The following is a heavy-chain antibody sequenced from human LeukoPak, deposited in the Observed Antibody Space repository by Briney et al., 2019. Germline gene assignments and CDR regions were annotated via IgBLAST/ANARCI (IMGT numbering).Heavy chain of an antibody. CDR2: IIPIFGTA. V-gene: IGHV1-69*13. D-gene: IGHD6-6*01. CDR3: ARELYSSSKPYYYYYGMDV. CDR1: GGTFSSYA. J-gene: IGHJ6*02. Sequence: WASVKVSCKASGGTFSSYAISWVRQAPGQGLEWMGGIIPIFGTANYAQKFQGRVTITADESTSTAYMELSSLRSEDTAVYYCARELYSSSKPYYYYYGMDVWGQGTTVTVSS.